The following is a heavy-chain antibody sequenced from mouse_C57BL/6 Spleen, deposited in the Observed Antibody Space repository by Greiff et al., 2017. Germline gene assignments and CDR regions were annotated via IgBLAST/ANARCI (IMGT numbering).Heavy chain of an antibody. V-gene: IGHV1-64*01. D-gene: IGHD2-3*01. CDR2: IHPNSGST. J-gene: IGHJ1*03. CDR1: GYTFTSYW. CDR3: ARYPYDGYPYWYFDV. Sequence: QVHVKQSGAELVKPGASVKLSCKASGYTFTSYWMHWVKQRPGQGLEWIGMIHPNSGSTNYNEKFKSKATLTVDESSSTAYMQLSSLTSEDSAVYYCARYPYDGYPYWYFDVWGTGTTVTVSS.